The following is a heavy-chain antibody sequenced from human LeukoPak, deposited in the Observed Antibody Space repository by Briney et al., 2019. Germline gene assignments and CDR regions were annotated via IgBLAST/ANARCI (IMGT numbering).Heavy chain of an antibody. V-gene: IGHV1-24*01. CDR3: ASATMVRGALDY. CDR1: GYTFTSYG. D-gene: IGHD3-10*01. Sequence: ASVKVSCKASGYTFTSYGISWVRQAPGKGLEWMGGFDPEDGETIYAQKFQGRVTMTEDTSTDTAYMELSSLRSEDTAVYYCASATMVRGALDYWGQGTLVTVSS. J-gene: IGHJ4*02. CDR2: FDPEDGET.